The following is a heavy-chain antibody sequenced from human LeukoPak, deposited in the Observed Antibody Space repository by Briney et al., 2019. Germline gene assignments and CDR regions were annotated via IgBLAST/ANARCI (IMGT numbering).Heavy chain of an antibody. CDR3: ARGSSLWFGESTKLDY. D-gene: IGHD3-10*01. J-gene: IGHJ4*02. V-gene: IGHV4-61*02. CDR2: IYTSGST. Sequence: PSETLSLTCTVSGGSISSGSYYWSWIRQPAGKGLEWIGRIYTSGSTNYNPSLKSRVTISVDTSKNQFSLKLSSVTAADTAVYYCARGSSLWFGESTKLDYWGQGTLVTVSS. CDR1: GGSISSGSYY.